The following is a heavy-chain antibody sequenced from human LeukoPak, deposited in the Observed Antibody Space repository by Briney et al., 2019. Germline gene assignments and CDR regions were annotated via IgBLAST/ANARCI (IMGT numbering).Heavy chain of an antibody. V-gene: IGHV1-2*02. CDR3: AASDGHIKAGYYYYMDV. CDR2: INPNSGGT. D-gene: IGHD3-10*01. Sequence: ASVKVSCKASGYTFTGYYFHWVRQAPGQGLEWMGWINPNSGGTNYAQRFQGRVTLTWDTSISTAYMDLNRLTSDDTAVYYCAASDGHIKAGYYYYMDVWGKGTSVTVSS. J-gene: IGHJ6*03. CDR1: GYTFTGYY.